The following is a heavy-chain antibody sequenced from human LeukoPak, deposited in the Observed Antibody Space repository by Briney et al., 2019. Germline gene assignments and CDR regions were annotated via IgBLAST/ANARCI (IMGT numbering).Heavy chain of an antibody. CDR3: ARRGPGYCSGGRCFGWFDS. CDR1: GGSINSDYY. CDR2: IYHSGNT. D-gene: IGHD2-15*01. V-gene: IGHV4-30-4*01. Sequence: SETLSLTCTVSGGSINSDYYWSWFRQFPGKGLEWIAYIYHSGNTYYNPSLKSRVTMSVDTSTNRFSLRLSYVTAADTAVYYCARRGPGYCSGGRCFGWFDSWGQGTLVTVSS. J-gene: IGHJ5*01.